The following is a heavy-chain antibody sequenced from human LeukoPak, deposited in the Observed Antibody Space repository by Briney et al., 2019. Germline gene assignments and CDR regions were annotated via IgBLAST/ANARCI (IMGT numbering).Heavy chain of an antibody. J-gene: IGHJ6*04. CDR1: GYSISSGYY. D-gene: IGHD2-2*01. CDR3: ARVTCSSTSCRKKYYYYYYGMDV. Sequence: SETLSLTCAVSGYSISSGYYWGWIRPPPGKGLEWIGSIYHSGSTYYNPSLKSRVTISVDTSKNQLSLKLSSVTAADTAVYYCARVTCSSTSCRKKYYYYYYGMDVWGKGTTVTVPS. CDR2: IYHSGST. V-gene: IGHV4-38-2*01.